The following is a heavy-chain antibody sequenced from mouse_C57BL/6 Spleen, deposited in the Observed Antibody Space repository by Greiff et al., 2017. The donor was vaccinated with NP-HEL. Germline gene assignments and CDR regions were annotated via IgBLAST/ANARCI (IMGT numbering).Heavy chain of an antibody. CDR1: GYSFTGYY. D-gene: IGHD2-4*01. V-gene: IGHV1-42*01. CDR2: INPSTGGT. J-gene: IGHJ2*01. CDR3: ARPIYYDYESFDY. Sequence: VQLQQSGPELVKPGASVKISCKASGYSFTGYYMNWVKQSPEKSLEWIGEINPSTGGTTYNQKFKAKATLTVDKSSSTAYMQLKSLTSEDSAVYYCARPIYYDYESFDYWGQGTTLTVSS.